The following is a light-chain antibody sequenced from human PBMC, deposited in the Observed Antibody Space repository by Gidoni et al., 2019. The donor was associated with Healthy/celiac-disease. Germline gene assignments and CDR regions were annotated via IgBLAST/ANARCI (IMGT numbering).Light chain of an antibody. V-gene: IGKV3-11*01. Sequence: IVLTQSPATLSLSPGERATLSCRASQSVSSYFAWYQQKPGQAPRLLIYDASNRATGIPARFSGSGSGTDFTLTISGLEPEDFAVYYCQRRSNFLTFGGGTKVEIK. J-gene: IGKJ4*01. CDR2: DAS. CDR3: QRRSNFLT. CDR1: QSVSSY.